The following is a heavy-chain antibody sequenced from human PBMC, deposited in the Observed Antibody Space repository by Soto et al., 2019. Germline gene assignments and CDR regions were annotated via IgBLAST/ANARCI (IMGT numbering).Heavy chain of an antibody. CDR1: GASISYGGYS. V-gene: IGHV4-30-2*06. CDR2: ITHLENT. CDR3: VRGGGNAPFEF. Sequence: QLRLQESGSGVVKTSESLSLTCTVFGASISYGGYSWSWIRQSPGRGLEWIGHITHLENTYFNPSLKSGVSMSIDRRKNHFSLKVTSMTAADRGRYFCVRGGGNAPFEFWGRGILVTVSS. D-gene: IGHD2-15*01. J-gene: IGHJ1*01.